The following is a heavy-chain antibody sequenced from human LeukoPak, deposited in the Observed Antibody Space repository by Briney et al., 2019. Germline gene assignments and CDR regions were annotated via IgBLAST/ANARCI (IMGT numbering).Heavy chain of an antibody. V-gene: IGHV1-18*04. J-gene: IGHJ4*02. Sequence: ASVKVSCKASGYTFTSYGISWVRHAPGQGLEWMGWISAYNGNTNYAQKLQGRVTMTTDTSTSTADMELRSLRSDDTAVYYCARANYGDYQYYFDYWGQGTLVTVSS. CDR2: ISAYNGNT. D-gene: IGHD4-17*01. CDR1: GYTFTSYG. CDR3: ARANYGDYQYYFDY.